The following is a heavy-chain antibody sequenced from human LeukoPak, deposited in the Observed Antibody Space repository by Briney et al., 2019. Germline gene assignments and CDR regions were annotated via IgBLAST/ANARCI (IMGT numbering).Heavy chain of an antibody. CDR2: ISSSSSTI. Sequence: PGGSLRLSCAASGFTFSSYDMNWVRQAPGKGLEWVSYISSSSSTIYYADSVKGRFTISRDNAKNSLYLQMNSLRAEDTAVYYCARDLGLHYFDYWGEGTLVTVSS. D-gene: IGHD3/OR15-3a*01. CDR3: ARDLGLHYFDY. CDR1: GFTFSSYD. V-gene: IGHV3-48*03. J-gene: IGHJ4*02.